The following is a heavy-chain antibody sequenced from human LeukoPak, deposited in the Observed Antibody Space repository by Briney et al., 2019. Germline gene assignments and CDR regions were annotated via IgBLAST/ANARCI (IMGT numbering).Heavy chain of an antibody. CDR3: ARDGREDIVVVPAAYADY. Sequence: GGSLRLSCAASGFTFSDYYMSWIRQAPGKGLEWVSYISSSGSTIYYADSVKGRFTISRDNAKNSLYLQMNSLRAEDTAVYYCARDGREDIVVVPAAYADYWGQGTLVTVSS. D-gene: IGHD2-2*01. V-gene: IGHV3-11*01. CDR1: GFTFSDYY. J-gene: IGHJ4*02. CDR2: ISSSGSTI.